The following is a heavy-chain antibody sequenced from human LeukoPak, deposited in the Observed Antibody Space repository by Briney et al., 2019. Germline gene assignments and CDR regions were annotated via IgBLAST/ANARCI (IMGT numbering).Heavy chain of an antibody. D-gene: IGHD5-12*01. Sequence: GRSLRLSCAASGFTFSSYAMHWVRQAPGKGLEWVAVISYDGSNKYYADSVKGRFTISRDNSKNTLYLQMNSLRAEDTAVYYCARDQGVATILGQKYFDYWGQGTLVTVSS. J-gene: IGHJ4*02. V-gene: IGHV3-30-3*01. CDR1: GFTFSSYA. CDR3: ARDQGVATILGQKYFDY. CDR2: ISYDGSNK.